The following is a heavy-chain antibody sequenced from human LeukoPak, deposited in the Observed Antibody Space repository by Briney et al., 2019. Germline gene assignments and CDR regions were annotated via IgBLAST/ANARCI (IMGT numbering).Heavy chain of an antibody. CDR2: IWYDGSNK. CDR3: ANHCSGGSCYPY. D-gene: IGHD2-15*01. V-gene: IGHV3-33*06. Sequence: PGGSLRLSCAASGLTFSNYGMHWVRQAPGKGLEWVAVIWYDGSNKYYADSMKGRFTISRDNSKNTLYLEMNSLRADDTAVYYCANHCSGGSCYPYWGQGTLVTVS. J-gene: IGHJ4*02. CDR1: GLTFSNYG.